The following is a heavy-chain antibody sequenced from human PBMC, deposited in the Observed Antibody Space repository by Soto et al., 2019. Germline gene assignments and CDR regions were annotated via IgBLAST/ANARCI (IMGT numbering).Heavy chain of an antibody. CDR2: ISSDGSNK. J-gene: IGHJ6*02. V-gene: IGHV3-30-3*01. CDR3: ARDYFGGKPYNSYYGMDV. Sequence: PGGSLRLSCAASGFTFSNFEMHWVRQTPGKGLEWVAVISSDGSNKYYADSVKGRFTFSRDNSKNTLYLQMNSLSAEDTAVFYCARDYFGGKPYNSYYGMDVWGQGTTVTVSS. D-gene: IGHD2-15*01. CDR1: GFTFSNFE.